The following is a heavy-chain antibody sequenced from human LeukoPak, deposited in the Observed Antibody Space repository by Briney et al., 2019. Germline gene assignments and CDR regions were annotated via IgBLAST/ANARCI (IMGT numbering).Heavy chain of an antibody. J-gene: IGHJ3*02. CDR2: IYYSGST. D-gene: IGHD7-27*01. V-gene: IGHV4-59*01. CDR3: ARAPPNWEDAFDI. CDR1: GGSISNYY. Sequence: PSETLSLTCTVSGGSISNYYWSWIRQPPGKGLEWIGYIYYSGSTKFNPSLKSRVTISVDTSISQFSLKLSSVTAADTAIYFCARAPPNWEDAFDIWGQGTMVTVSS.